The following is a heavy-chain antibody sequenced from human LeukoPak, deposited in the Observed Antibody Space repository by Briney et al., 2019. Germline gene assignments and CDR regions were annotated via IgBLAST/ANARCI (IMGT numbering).Heavy chain of an antibody. V-gene: IGHV4-39*07. J-gene: IGHJ4*02. CDR2: IYYSGST. CDR3: ARTQTPYSYVDY. CDR1: GGSISSTSYY. Sequence: SETLSLTCAVSGGSISSTSYYWGWIRQPPGKGLEWIGSIYYSGSTYYNPSLKSRVTISVDTSKNQFSLKLSSVTAADTAVYYCARTQTPYSYVDYWGQGTLVTVSS. D-gene: IGHD5-18*01.